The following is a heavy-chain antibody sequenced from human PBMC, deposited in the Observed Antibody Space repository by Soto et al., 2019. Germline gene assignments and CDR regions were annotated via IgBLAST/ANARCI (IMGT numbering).Heavy chain of an antibody. CDR3: ARDSGYCSGGSCQIEGPLAY. CDR2: IIPILGIA. J-gene: IGHJ4*02. Sequence: QVQLVQSGAEVKKPGSSVKVSCKASGGTFSSYTISWVRQAPGQGLEWMGRIIPILGIANCAQKFQGRVTITADKSTSTAYMELSSLRSEDTAVYYCARDSGYCSGGSCQIEGPLAYWGQGTLVTVSS. V-gene: IGHV1-69*08. CDR1: GGTFSSYT. D-gene: IGHD2-15*01.